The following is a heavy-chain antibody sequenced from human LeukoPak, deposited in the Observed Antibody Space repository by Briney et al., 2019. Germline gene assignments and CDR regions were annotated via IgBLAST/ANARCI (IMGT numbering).Heavy chain of an antibody. V-gene: IGHV3-21*01. CDR1: GFTFSSYS. CDR2: ISSSSSYI. J-gene: IGHJ4*02. Sequence: GGSLRLSCAASGFTFSSYSMNWVRQAPGKGLEWVSSISSSSSYIYYADSVKGRFTISRDNAKNSLYLQMNSLRAEDTAVYYCARDQGSTVALQWENSLPADYWGQGTLVTVSS. CDR3: ARDQGSTVALQWENSLPADY. D-gene: IGHD1-26*01.